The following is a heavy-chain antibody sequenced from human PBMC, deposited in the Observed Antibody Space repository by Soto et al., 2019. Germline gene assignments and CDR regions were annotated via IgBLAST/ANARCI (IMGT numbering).Heavy chain of an antibody. J-gene: IGHJ5*02. Sequence: QVQLVESGGGVVQPGRSLRLSCAASGFTFSSSGMHWVRQAPGKGLEWVAMISYDGDKTYYADSVKGRFTISRDTSKNTLYLQMDSLRVDDTALYYCAKDWGSSSWSNWFDPWGQGTLVTVSS. CDR1: GFTFSSSG. CDR2: ISYDGDKT. V-gene: IGHV3-30*18. CDR3: AKDWGSSSWSNWFDP. D-gene: IGHD6-13*01.